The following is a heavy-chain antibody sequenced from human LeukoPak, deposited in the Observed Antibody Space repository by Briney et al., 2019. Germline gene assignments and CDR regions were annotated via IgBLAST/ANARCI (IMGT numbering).Heavy chain of an antibody. CDR2: INHSGST. CDR1: GGSFSGYY. V-gene: IGHV4-34*01. D-gene: IGHD2-2*02. J-gene: IGHJ5*02. CDR3: ARGLRCSSTSCYKLWFDP. Sequence: PSETLSLTCAVYGGSFSGYYWSWIRQPPGKGLEWIGEINHSGSTNYNPSLKSRVTISVDTSKNQFSLKLSSVTAADTAVYYCARGLRCSSTSCYKLWFDPWGQGTLVTVSS.